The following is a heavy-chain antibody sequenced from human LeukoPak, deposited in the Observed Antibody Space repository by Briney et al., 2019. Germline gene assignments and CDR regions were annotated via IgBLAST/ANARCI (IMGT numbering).Heavy chain of an antibody. J-gene: IGHJ4*02. CDR1: GGSISSSSYY. CDR2: IYYSGST. CDR3: ARRPIVVGYTPMSFDY. D-gene: IGHD3-22*01. Sequence: SETLSLTCTVSGGSISSSSYYWGWIRQPPGKGLEWIGSIYYSGSTYYNPSLKSRVTISVDTSKNQFSLKLSSVTAADTAVYYCARRPIVVGYTPMSFDYWGQGTLVTVSS. V-gene: IGHV4-39*07.